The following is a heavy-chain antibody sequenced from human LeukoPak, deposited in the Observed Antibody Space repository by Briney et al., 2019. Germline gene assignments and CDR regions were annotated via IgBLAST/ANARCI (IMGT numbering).Heavy chain of an antibody. CDR3: ARDELSHYYDSSGYYVRGNAFDI. D-gene: IGHD3-22*01. V-gene: IGHV3-30*03. CDR2: TSYVGSNK. Sequence: GGSLRLSCAASGFTFSAYDMHWVRQAPGKGLEWVAVTSYVGSNKFCADSVKGPFTIPRDSAKNTLYVQMNSLRAEDTAVYYCARDELSHYYDSSGYYVRGNAFDIWGQGTMVTVSS. J-gene: IGHJ3*02. CDR1: GFTFSAYD.